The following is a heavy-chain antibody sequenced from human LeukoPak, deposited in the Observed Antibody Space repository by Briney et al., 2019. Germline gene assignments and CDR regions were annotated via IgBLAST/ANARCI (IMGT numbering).Heavy chain of an antibody. CDR3: ASMVATFRDY. Sequence: PGGSLRLSCAASGFTFSSYGMHWVRQAPGKGLEWVAFIRYDGSNKYYADSVKGRFTISRDNPKNTLYLQMNSLRAEDTAVYYCASMVATFRDYWGQGTLVTVSS. V-gene: IGHV3-30*02. CDR2: IRYDGSNK. J-gene: IGHJ4*02. CDR1: GFTFSSYG. D-gene: IGHD5-12*01.